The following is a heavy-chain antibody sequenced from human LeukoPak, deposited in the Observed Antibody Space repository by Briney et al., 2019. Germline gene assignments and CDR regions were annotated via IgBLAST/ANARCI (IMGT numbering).Heavy chain of an antibody. Sequence: GALSLXCAVSGGSISSSSYYWGWIRQPPGKGLEWIGSIYYSGSTYYNPSLKSRVTISVDTSKNQFSLKLSSVTAADTAVYYCARSASIFGRGYGMDVWGQGTTVTVSS. J-gene: IGHJ6*02. CDR3: ARSASIFGRGYGMDV. D-gene: IGHD3-3*01. CDR1: GGSISSSSYY. CDR2: IYYSGST. V-gene: IGHV4-39*01.